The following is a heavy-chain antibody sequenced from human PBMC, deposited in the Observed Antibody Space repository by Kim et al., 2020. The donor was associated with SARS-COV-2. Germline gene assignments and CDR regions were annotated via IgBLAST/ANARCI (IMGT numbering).Heavy chain of an antibody. CDR3: ARDSYRYDS. Sequence: GGSLILSCAASGFPFNIFAMHWVRQAPGKGLEWVSFISRDTIATYYADSVKGRFIVSRDDSTNMLYLQLNNLRAEDSAVYYCARDSYRYDSWGRGTLVTV. CDR2: ISRDTIAT. CDR1: GFPFNIFA. J-gene: IGHJ4*02. V-gene: IGHV3-30*03. D-gene: IGHD5-18*01.